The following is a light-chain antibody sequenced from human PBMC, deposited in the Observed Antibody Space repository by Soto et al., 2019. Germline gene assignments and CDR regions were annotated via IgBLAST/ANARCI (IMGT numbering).Light chain of an antibody. CDR3: QQGYSTTPIT. CDR2: GAS. J-gene: IGKJ5*01. V-gene: IGKV1-39*01. CDR1: QSIKNY. Sequence: DVQMTQSPSSLSASVGYRFTITCRASQSIKNYLNWYQHKPGAAPKLLXFGASNLESGVPSSFSGSGSGTEFTLSISSLQHEDFATYYCQQGYSTTPITFGQGTRREIK.